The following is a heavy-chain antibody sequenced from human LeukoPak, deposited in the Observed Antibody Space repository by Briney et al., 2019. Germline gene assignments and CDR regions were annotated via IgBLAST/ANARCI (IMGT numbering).Heavy chain of an antibody. D-gene: IGHD5-18*01. Sequence: GESLKISCKGSGYSFTSYWIGWVRQMPGKGLEWMGIIYPGDSDTRYSPSFQGQVTISADKSISTAYLQWSSLKASDTAMYYCARHSVDTAMDDAFDIWGQGTMVTVSS. CDR1: GYSFTSYW. V-gene: IGHV5-51*01. J-gene: IGHJ3*02. CDR2: IYPGDSDT. CDR3: ARHSVDTAMDDAFDI.